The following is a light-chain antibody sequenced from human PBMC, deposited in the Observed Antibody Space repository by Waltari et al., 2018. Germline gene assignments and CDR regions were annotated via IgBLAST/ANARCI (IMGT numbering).Light chain of an antibody. CDR1: SSDVGGYNY. CDR2: EVT. CDR3: SSYTSSDTWV. V-gene: IGLV2-14*01. J-gene: IGLJ3*02. Sequence: QSALTQPASVSGSPGQSITISCTGTSSDVGGYNYVSWYQQHPGKAPKFMIYEVTNRPSGVSNRSSGSKSGNTAYLTISGLRAEDEADYHCSSYTSSDTWVFGGGTKVTVL.